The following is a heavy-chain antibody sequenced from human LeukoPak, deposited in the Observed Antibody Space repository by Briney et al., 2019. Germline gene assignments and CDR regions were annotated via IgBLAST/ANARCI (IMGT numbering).Heavy chain of an antibody. D-gene: IGHD1-1*01. CDR2: ISPYNGAT. Sequence: ASVKVSCKASGYTFTTYSFTWIRQAPGQGLEWLGWISPYNGATEYAQNLQDRVSMTTDTSTNTAYIEVRSLKSDDTAVYYCARDSDWNVDYWGQGTLVTVSS. CDR1: GYTFTTYS. J-gene: IGHJ4*02. CDR3: ARDSDWNVDY. V-gene: IGHV1-18*01.